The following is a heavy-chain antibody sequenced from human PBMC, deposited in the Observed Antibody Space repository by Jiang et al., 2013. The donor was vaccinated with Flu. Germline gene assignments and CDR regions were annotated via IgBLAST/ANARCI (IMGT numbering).Heavy chain of an antibody. J-gene: IGHJ3*02. Sequence: LLKPSETLSLTCXVSLVTPSAVVTTGAGSGSPREGLEWIGSMFHSGTTYYNPSLKSRVAISVDTSQNQFSLKLSSVTAADTAVYYCARHGSSGWLHDAFAIWGQGTMVTASS. CDR1: VTPSAVVTT. V-gene: IGHV4-38-2*01. D-gene: IGHD6-19*01. CDR2: MFHSGTT. CDR3: ARHGSSGWLHDAFAI.